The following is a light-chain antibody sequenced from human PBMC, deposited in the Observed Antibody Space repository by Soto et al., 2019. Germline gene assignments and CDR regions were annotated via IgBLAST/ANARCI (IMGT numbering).Light chain of an antibody. CDR3: ASWDDSLTVV. CDR2: SDD. CDR1: TSNIGDKA. V-gene: IGLV1-44*01. J-gene: IGLJ2*01. Sequence: QSVLTQPPSASGTPGQRVTISCSGSTSNIGDKAVTWYQQIPGTAPKVVIHSDDQRPSGVPDRFSGSKSGNSASLAISAVQSEDEADYFCASWDDSLTVVFGGGTKVTVL.